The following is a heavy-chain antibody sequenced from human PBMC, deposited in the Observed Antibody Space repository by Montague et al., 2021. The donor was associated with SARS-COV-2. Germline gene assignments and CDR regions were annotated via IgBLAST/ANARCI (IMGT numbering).Heavy chain of an antibody. D-gene: IGHD3-3*01. CDR3: ARESRMQYLEWSGSRCDYYGMDV. J-gene: IGHJ6*02. V-gene: IGHV4-59*01. CDR2: ISFTGGT. Sequence: SETLSLTCTVHGGSISTSFWSWVRQPPGKGLEWIAFISFTGGTNYNPSLKSRVVVSIDTSKRQVSLKVNSVTAADSAVYYCARESRMQYLEWSGSRCDYYGMDVWGRGTTVTVSS. CDR1: GGSISTSF.